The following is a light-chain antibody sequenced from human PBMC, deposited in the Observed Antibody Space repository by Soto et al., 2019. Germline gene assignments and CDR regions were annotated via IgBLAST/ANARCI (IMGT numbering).Light chain of an antibody. CDR1: SGHGNYV. J-gene: IGLJ2*01. CDR2: VKSDGSH. CDR3: QTWDTGIVV. Sequence: QSVLTQSPSASASLGASVKLTCTLSSGHGNYVIAWHQQQPEKGPRYLMKVKSDGSHNKGDEIPDRFSGSSSGAERYLAISSLQSEDEADYYCQTWDTGIVVFGGGTNLTVL. V-gene: IGLV4-69*01.